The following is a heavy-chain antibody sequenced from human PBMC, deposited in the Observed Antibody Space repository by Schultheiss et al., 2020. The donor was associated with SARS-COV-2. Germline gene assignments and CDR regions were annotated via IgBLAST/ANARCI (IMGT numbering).Heavy chain of an antibody. CDR1: GFTFSSYW. CDR3: AREIGGVNSYNYFDP. J-gene: IGHJ5*02. CDR2: IKQDGSEK. Sequence: GGSLRLSCAASGFTFSSYWMSWVRQAPGKGLEWVANIKQDGSEKYYVDSVKGRFTISRDNAKNSLYLQMNSLRAEDTAVYYCAREIGGVNSYNYFDPWGQGTLVTVSS. V-gene: IGHV3-7*03. D-gene: IGHD3-16*01.